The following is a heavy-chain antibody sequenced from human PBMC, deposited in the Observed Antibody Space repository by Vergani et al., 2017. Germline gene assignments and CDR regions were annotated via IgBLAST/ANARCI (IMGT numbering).Heavy chain of an antibody. D-gene: IGHD6-13*01. CDR3: TRDFADTHSSIWPLNYHYFMDV. CDR2: ISYNGGNK. J-gene: IGHJ6*03. Sequence: QVQLVESGGNLVQPGRSLRLSCAAAGFKFSNFGMHWVRQVPGKGLEWVAFISYNGGNKYYADSVQGRFTISRDNTKNILYLQMSSLRVEDTALYYCTRDFADTHSSIWPLNYHYFMDVWGEGTTVTVSS. V-gene: IGHV3-33*05. CDR1: GFKFSNFG.